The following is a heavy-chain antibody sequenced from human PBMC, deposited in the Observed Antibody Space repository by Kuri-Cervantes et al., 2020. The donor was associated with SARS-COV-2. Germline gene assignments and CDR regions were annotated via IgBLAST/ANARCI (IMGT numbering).Heavy chain of an antibody. Sequence: ESLKISCAVSGGSISSGGYSWSWIRQPPGKGLEWIGSIYYSGSTYYNPSLKSRVTISVDTSKNQFSLKLSSVTAADTAVYYCARGSILLWFGESPPDYWGQGTLVTVSS. V-gene: IGHV4-39*01. CDR2: IYYSGST. CDR1: GGSISSGGYS. D-gene: IGHD3-10*01. J-gene: IGHJ4*02. CDR3: ARGSILLWFGESPPDY.